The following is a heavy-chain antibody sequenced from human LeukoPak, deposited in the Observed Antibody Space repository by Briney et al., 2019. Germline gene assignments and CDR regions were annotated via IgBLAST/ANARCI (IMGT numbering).Heavy chain of an antibody. D-gene: IGHD5-12*01. V-gene: IGHV3-30*04. J-gene: IGHJ6*02. CDR2: ISYDGRNN. CDR3: ARAGYSGYDRHGDYGMDV. CDR1: GFTFDSYA. Sequence: PGRSLRLSCAASGFTFDSYAMHWVRQAPGKGLEWLAVISYDGRNNYYGDSVKGRFTISRDNAKNSLYLQMNSLRAEDTAVYYCARAGYSGYDRHGDYGMDVWGQGTTVTVSS.